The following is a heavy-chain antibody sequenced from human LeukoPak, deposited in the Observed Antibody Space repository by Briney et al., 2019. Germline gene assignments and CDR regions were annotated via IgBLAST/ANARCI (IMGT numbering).Heavy chain of an antibody. Sequence: GRSLSLSCAASGFTFSNSWMRWVRQHPGKGMVWVLCLTYDGSNKYYADSVKGRFTISRDNSKNTLYLQMNSLRAEDTAVYYCAKDILLWFGDPLGGDYWGQGTLVTVSS. CDR3: AKDILLWFGDPLGGDY. D-gene: IGHD3-10*01. CDR2: LTYDGSNK. J-gene: IGHJ4*02. V-gene: IGHV3-30*18. CDR1: GFTFSNSW.